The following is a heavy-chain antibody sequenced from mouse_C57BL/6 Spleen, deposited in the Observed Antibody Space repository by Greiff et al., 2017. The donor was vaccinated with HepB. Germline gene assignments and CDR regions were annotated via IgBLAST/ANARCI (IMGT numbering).Heavy chain of an antibody. Sequence: VQLQQPGAELVKPGASVKMSCKASGYTFTSYWITWVKQRPGQGLEWIGDIYPGSGSTNYNEKFKSKATLTVDTSSSTAYMQLSSLTSEDSAVYYCAREGVIYYEPFAYWGQGTLVTVSA. CDR2: IYPGSGST. J-gene: IGHJ3*01. CDR1: GYTFTSYW. CDR3: AREGVIYYEPFAY. V-gene: IGHV1-55*01. D-gene: IGHD2-4*01.